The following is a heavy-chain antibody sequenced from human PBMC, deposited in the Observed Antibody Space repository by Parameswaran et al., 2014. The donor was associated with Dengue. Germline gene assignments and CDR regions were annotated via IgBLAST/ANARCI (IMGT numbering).Heavy chain of an antibody. J-gene: IGHJ4*02. D-gene: IGHD6-6*01. Sequence: WIRQPPGKGLEWVSSISSSSSYIYYADSVKGRFTISRDNAKNSLYLQMNSLRAEDTAVYYCACSSSFPVFDYWGQGTLVTVSS. V-gene: IGHV3-21*01. CDR2: ISSSSSYI. CDR3: ACSSSFPVFDY.